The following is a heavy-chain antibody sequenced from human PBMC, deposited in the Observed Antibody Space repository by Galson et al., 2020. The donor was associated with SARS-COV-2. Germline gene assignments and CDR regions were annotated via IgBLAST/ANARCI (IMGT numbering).Heavy chain of an antibody. D-gene: IGHD1-26*01. CDR2: ISYDESNK. CDR3: ARPYSGSYYSWFAP. J-gene: IGHJ5*02. Sequence: GGSLRLSCAASGFTFISYAMHWVRQAPGKGLEWVAVISYDESNKYYADSVKGRFTISRDNSKNTLYLQMNSLRAEDTAVYYCARPYSGSYYSWFAPWGQGTLVTVSS. CDR1: GFTFISYA. V-gene: IGHV3-30*04.